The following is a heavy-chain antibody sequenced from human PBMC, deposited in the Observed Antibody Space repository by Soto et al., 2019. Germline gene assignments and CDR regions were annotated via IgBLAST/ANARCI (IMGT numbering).Heavy chain of an antibody. Sequence: QVQLVESGGGVVQPGRSLRLSCAASGFTFSSYGMHWVRQAPGKGLEWVAVISYDGSNKYYADSVKGRFTISRDNSKNTLYLQMNSLRAEDTGVYYCAATWDGYSYGDGVYYFDYWGQGTLVTVSS. CDR3: AATWDGYSYGDGVYYFDY. CDR2: ISYDGSNK. CDR1: GFTFSSYG. D-gene: IGHD5-18*01. J-gene: IGHJ4*02. V-gene: IGHV3-30*03.